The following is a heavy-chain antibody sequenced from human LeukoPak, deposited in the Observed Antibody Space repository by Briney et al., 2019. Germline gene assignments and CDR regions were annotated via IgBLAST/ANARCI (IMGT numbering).Heavy chain of an antibody. D-gene: IGHD3-3*01. J-gene: IGHJ4*02. CDR2: VDLDGST. CDR3: AREGGFYRSLDY. Sequence: SDTLSLTCDVSVGSVNSTNWWAWVRQPPGKGLEWIGEVDLDGSTNYNQSPKSRLILSLDLLENPSCLKLSSVTAADTALYYCAREGGFYRSLDYSGQRTLVTVSS. CDR1: VGSVNSTNW. V-gene: IGHV4-4*02.